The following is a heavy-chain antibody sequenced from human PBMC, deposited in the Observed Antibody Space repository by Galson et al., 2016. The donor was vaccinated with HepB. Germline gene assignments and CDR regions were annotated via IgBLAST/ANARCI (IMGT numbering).Heavy chain of an antibody. D-gene: IGHD3-22*01. CDR2: IDPDGTEK. V-gene: IGHV3-7*03. J-gene: IGHJ5*01. CDR3: ATKRYYYDSTKFGWFDS. CDR1: GFTFSDSY. Sequence: SLRLSCATSGFTFSDSYMTWVRLAPGKGLEWVANIDPDGTEKVYVGSVRGRFTISRDNTNNLLYLQMDSLRLEDTAVYHCATKRYYYDSTKFGWFDSWGQGTLVTVSS.